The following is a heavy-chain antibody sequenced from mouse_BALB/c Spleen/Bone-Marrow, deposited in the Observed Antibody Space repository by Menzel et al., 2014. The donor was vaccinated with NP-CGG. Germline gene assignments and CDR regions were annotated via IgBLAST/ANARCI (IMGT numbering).Heavy chain of an antibody. V-gene: IGHV1-77*01. CDR1: GFTFTDYV. CDR3: APGYAMDY. CDR2: IYPGSGST. Sequence: QVQLQQSGPELVKPGASVKMSCKASGFTFTDYVINWVKQRTGQGLEWIGEIYPGSGSTYYIERFKGKATLTADKSSNTAYMQLSRLTSEDSAVYFCAPGYAMDYWGQGTSVTVSS. J-gene: IGHJ4*01.